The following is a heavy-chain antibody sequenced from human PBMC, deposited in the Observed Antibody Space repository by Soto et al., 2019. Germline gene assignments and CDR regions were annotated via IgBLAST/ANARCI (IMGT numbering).Heavy chain of an antibody. D-gene: IGHD2-21*02. CDR1: GFTFSSYS. Sequence: PGGSLRLSCAASGFTFSSYSMNWVRQAPGKGLEWVSYISSSSSTIYYADSVKGRFTISRDNSKNTLYLQMNSLRAEDTAVYYYAREALAYCGGDCYSNYWGQGTLVTVSS. CDR2: ISSSSSTI. J-gene: IGHJ4*02. CDR3: AREALAYCGGDCYSNY. V-gene: IGHV3-48*01.